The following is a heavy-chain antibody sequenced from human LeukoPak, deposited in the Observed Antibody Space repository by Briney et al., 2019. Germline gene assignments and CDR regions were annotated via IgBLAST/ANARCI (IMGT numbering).Heavy chain of an antibody. CDR3: AKDDHAYYYDSSGYKPFVY. CDR2: IKQDGSEK. J-gene: IGHJ4*02. Sequence: GGSLRLSCAASGFTFSSYWMSWVRQAPGKGLEWVANIKQDGSEKYYVDSVKGRFTISRDNSKNTLYLQMNSLRAEDTAVYYCAKDDHAYYYDSSGYKPFVYWGQGTLVTVSS. D-gene: IGHD3-22*01. CDR1: GFTFSSYW. V-gene: IGHV3-7*03.